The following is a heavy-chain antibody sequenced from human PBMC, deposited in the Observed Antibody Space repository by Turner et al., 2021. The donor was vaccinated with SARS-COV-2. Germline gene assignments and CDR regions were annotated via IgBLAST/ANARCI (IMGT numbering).Heavy chain of an antibody. CDR2: IIPISGTA. CDR3: ARGKNYYGSGSYYPTHYYYGMDV. Sequence: QVQLVQSGAEVKKPGSSGKVSCKASDGTFSSYAISWVRQAPGQGLEWMGGIIPISGTANYAQKFQGKVTITADESTSTAYMELSSLRSEDTAVYYCARGKNYYGSGSYYPTHYYYGMDVWGQGTTVTVSS. J-gene: IGHJ6*02. CDR1: DGTFSSYA. D-gene: IGHD3-10*01. V-gene: IGHV1-69*01.